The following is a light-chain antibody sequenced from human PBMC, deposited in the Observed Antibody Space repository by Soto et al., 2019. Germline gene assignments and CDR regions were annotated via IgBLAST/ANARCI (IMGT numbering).Light chain of an antibody. J-gene: IGLJ2*01. Sequence: QSVLTQPPSVSGVPGQRVTISCTGSSSNIGAGFDVHWYPQLPGTAPKLLIYVEDSRPSGVPDRFSGAKSGSSASLAITGLQAEDEADYYCQSYDSRLTAVVFGGGTKLTVL. CDR3: QSYDSRLTAVV. V-gene: IGLV1-40*01. CDR1: SSNIGAGFD. CDR2: VED.